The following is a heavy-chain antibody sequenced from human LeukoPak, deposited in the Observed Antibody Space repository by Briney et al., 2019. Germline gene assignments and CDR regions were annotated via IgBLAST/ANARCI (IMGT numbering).Heavy chain of an antibody. CDR2: INPNSGGT. Sequence: ASVKVSCKASGYTFTGYYMHWVRQAPGQGLEWMGRINPNSGGTNYAQKFQGRVTMTRDTSISTAYMELSRLRSDDTAVYYCARNYYDSSGYLYYYYYMDVWGKGTTVTVSS. D-gene: IGHD3-22*01. CDR3: ARNYYDSSGYLYYYYYMDV. V-gene: IGHV1-2*06. J-gene: IGHJ6*03. CDR1: GYTFTGYY.